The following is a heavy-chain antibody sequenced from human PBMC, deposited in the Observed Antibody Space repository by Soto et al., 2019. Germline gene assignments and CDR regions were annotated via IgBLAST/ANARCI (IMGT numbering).Heavy chain of an antibody. Sequence: QVQLVQSGAEVKQPGASVMVSCKASGDTHTIYFIHWLRQAPGQGLEWLGWINSVSGGANYAPRFQGRVAMTRDRSSATAFMELSRLRSDDTAVYYCARGGSYYDHWGQGTLVTVSS. CDR1: GDTHTIYF. CDR2: INSVSGGA. V-gene: IGHV1-2*02. CDR3: ARGGSYYDH. D-gene: IGHD1-26*01. J-gene: IGHJ5*02.